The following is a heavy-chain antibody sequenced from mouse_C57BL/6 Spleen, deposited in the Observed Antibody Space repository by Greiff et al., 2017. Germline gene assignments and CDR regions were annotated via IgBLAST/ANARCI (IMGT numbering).Heavy chain of an antibody. J-gene: IGHJ3*01. CDR2: IRLKSDNYAT. V-gene: IGHV6-3*01. CDR3: TEGDYEGPFAY. Sequence: EVKLQESGGGLVQPGGSMKLSCVASGFTFSNYWMNWVRQSPEKGLEWVAQIRLKSDNYATHYAESVKGRFTISRDDSKSSVYLQMNNLRAEDTGIYYCTEGDYEGPFAYWGQGTLVTVSA. CDR1: GFTFSNYW. D-gene: IGHD2-4*01.